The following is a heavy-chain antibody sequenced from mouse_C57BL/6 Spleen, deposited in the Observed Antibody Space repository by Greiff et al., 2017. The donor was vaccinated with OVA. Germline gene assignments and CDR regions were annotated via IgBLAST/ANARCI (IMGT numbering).Heavy chain of an antibody. J-gene: IGHJ3*01. CDR3: ARRTGDYAPWFAY. CDR1: GYTFTSYW. D-gene: IGHD2-4*01. Sequence: QVQLQQPGAELVKPGASVKISCKASGYTFTSYWITWVKQRPGQGLGGFGDIYPGRGSTNYNEKFKSKATLTVDTSSSTAYMQLSSLTSEDSAVYYCARRTGDYAPWFAYWGQGTLVTVSA. CDR2: IYPGRGST. V-gene: IGHV1-55*01.